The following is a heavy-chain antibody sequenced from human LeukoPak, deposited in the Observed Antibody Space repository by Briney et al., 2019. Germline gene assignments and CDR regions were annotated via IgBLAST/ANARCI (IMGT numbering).Heavy chain of an antibody. V-gene: IGHV4-34*01. CDR1: GASFNDYY. J-gene: IGHJ5*02. CDR3: ARERASNNHDNWFDP. Sequence: PSKTLSLTCAVSGASFNDYYWSWIRHSPTKGLEWIGEVNHSGSAKYNPSLKSRVTISADKSKNQFFLRLSPVAAADSGVYYCARERASNNHDNWFDPWGQGTLVTVSS. D-gene: IGHD1/OR15-1a*01. CDR2: VNHSGSA.